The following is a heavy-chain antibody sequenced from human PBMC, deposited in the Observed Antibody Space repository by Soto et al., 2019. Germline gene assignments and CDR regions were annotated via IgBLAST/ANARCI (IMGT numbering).Heavy chain of an antibody. V-gene: IGHV1-18*01. CDR2: VSGYNTKT. D-gene: IGHD6-19*01. CDR1: GHTFTSYG. Sequence: ASVKVSCKASGHTFTSYGVSWVRQAPGQGLEWMGWVSGYNTKTNYAQKLQGRVTMTTDTSTSTAYMELRSLRSDDTAVYYCARVATVAGYDYWGQGTLVTVSS. J-gene: IGHJ4*02. CDR3: ARVATVAGYDY.